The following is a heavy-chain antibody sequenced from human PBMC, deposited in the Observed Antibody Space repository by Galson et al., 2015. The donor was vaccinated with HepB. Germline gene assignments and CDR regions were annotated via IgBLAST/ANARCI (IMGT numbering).Heavy chain of an antibody. Sequence: SLRLSCAASGFTFSDSAIHWVRQASGRGLEWVGRIRSKANFYAAGYTASVRGRFTISRDDSKETAYLEMNYLKTEDTAVYYCTGDHDDYGDNASLFNFWGQGTLVTVSS. V-gene: IGHV3-73*01. CDR2: IRSKANFYAA. CDR1: GFTFSDSA. CDR3: TGDHDDYGDNASLFNF. D-gene: IGHD4-17*01. J-gene: IGHJ4*02.